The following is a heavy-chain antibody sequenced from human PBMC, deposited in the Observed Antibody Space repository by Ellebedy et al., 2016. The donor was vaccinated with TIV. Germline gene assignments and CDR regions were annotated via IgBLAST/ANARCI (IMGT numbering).Heavy chain of an antibody. CDR2: IIPIFGTA. V-gene: IGHV1-69*13. D-gene: IGHD2-2*01. CDR3: ASGFGGSADIVVVPAATAEYFQH. Sequence: AASVKVSCKASGGTFGSYAISWVRQAPGQGLEWMGGIIPIFGTANYAQRFQGRVAITADESTSTAYMELSSLRSEDTAVYYCASGFGGSADIVVVPAATAEYFQHWGQGTLVTVSS. J-gene: IGHJ1*01. CDR1: GGTFGSYA.